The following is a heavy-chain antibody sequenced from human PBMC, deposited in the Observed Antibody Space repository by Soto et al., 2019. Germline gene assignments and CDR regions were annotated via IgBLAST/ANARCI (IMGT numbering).Heavy chain of an antibody. CDR2: IYYSGST. CDR3: ARAYGDYVFDY. J-gene: IGHJ4*02. V-gene: IGHV4-59*01. CDR1: GGSISSYY. Sequence: SETLSLTCTVSGGSISSYYWSWIRQPPGKGLEWIGYIYYSGSTNYNPSLKSRVTISVDTSKNQFSLKLSSVTAADTAVYYCARAYGDYVFDYWGQGTLVTVPQ. D-gene: IGHD4-17*01.